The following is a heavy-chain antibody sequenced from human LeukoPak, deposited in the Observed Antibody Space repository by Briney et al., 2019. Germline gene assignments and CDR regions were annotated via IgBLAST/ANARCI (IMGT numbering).Heavy chain of an antibody. D-gene: IGHD3-3*01. V-gene: IGHV3-30*03. Sequence: GGSLRLSCAASGFTFSTYGMHWVRQAPGKGLEWVAVISYDGSNKYYADSVKGRFTISRDNSKNTLYLQMNSLRAEDTAVYYCAGGARYDFWSGSLDSWGQGTLVTLSS. CDR3: AGGARYDFWSGSLDS. J-gene: IGHJ4*02. CDR2: ISYDGSNK. CDR1: GFTFSTYG.